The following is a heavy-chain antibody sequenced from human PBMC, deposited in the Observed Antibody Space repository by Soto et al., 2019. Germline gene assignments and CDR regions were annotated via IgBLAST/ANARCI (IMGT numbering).Heavy chain of an antibody. CDR1: GFTVSTNY. Sequence: EVQLVESGGGLVQPGGSLRLSCAASGFTVSTNYMNWVRQAPGKGLEWVSVIYSSGWTYYADSVKGRFSISRDNSKNTVYLQMNNLRVEDTAVYYCVKARCVGTCNSGGGGLDSWGQGTLVTVSS. CDR2: IYSSGWT. J-gene: IGHJ4*02. V-gene: IGHV3-66*01. CDR3: VKARCVGTCNSGGGGLDS. D-gene: IGHD2-15*01.